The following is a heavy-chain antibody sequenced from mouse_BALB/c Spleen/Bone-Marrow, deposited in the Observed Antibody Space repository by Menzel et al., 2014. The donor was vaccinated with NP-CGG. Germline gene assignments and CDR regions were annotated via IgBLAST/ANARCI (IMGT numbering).Heavy chain of an antibody. J-gene: IGHJ2*01. Sequence: VQLQQSGGGLVQPGGSRKLSCAASGSTFSSFGMHWVRQAPERGLEWVAYISSGSSTIFYADTVKGRFTISRDNPKNTLFLQMTSLRSEDTAMYYCARGGNWEDFDYWGQGTTLTVSS. V-gene: IGHV5-17*02. D-gene: IGHD4-1*01. CDR2: ISSGSSTI. CDR3: ARGGNWEDFDY. CDR1: GSTFSSFG.